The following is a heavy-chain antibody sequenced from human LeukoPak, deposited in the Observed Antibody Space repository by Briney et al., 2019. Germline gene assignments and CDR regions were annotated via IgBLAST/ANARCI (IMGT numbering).Heavy chain of an antibody. CDR2: IYYSGST. CDR1: GGSISSGDYY. Sequence: SQTLSLTCTVSGGSISSGDYYWSWIRQPPGKGLEWIGYIYYSGSTYYNPSLKSRVTISVDTSKNQFSLKLSSVTAADTAAYYCARVGGGIAADYYYYGLDVWGQGTTVTVSS. D-gene: IGHD2-15*01. J-gene: IGHJ6*02. CDR3: ARVGGGIAADYYYYGLDV. V-gene: IGHV4-30-4*08.